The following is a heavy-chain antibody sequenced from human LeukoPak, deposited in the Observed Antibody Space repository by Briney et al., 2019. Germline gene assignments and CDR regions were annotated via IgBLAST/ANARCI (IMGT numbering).Heavy chain of an antibody. Sequence: ASVKVSCKASGYTFTGYYMHWVRQAPGQGLEWMGWINPNSGGTNYAQKFQGRVTMTRDTSISTAYMELSRLRSDDTAVYYCARDSYDFWGGYYRNWFDPWGQGTLVTVSS. CDR2: INPNSGGT. J-gene: IGHJ5*02. CDR1: GYTFTGYY. V-gene: IGHV1-2*02. CDR3: ARDSYDFWGGYYRNWFDP. D-gene: IGHD3-3*01.